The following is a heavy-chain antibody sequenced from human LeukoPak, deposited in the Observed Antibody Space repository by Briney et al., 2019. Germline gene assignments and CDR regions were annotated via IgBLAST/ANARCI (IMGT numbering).Heavy chain of an antibody. CDR3: ARETSGWPGYYGMDV. CDR2: INTNTGNP. J-gene: IGHJ6*02. D-gene: IGHD6-19*01. CDR1: GYTFTSYA. Sequence: GASVKVSCKASGYTFTSYAMNWVRQAPGQGLEWMGRINTNTGNPTYAQGFTGRFVFSLDTSVSTAYLQISSLKAEDTAVYYCARETSGWPGYYGMDVWGQGTTVTVSS. V-gene: IGHV7-4-1*02.